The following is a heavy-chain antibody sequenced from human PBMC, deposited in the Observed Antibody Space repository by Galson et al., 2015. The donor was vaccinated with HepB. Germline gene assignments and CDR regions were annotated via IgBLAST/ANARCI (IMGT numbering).Heavy chain of an antibody. CDR2: ISIDANSI. Sequence: SLRLSCAASGFIFSDYYMSWIRQAPGKGLERISYISIDANSILYADSVKGRFTISRDNAKNSLYLQMNNLRAEDTAVYYCARSSLGWFDPWGQGTLVTVSS. CDR1: GFIFSDYY. D-gene: IGHD3-3*02. J-gene: IGHJ5*02. CDR3: ARSSLGWFDP. V-gene: IGHV3-11*01.